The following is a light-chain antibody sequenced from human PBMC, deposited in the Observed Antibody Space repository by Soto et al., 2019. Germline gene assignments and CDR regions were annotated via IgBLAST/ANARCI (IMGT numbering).Light chain of an antibody. J-gene: IGKJ1*01. Sequence: DIQMTQSPYSLSASVGDRVTISCRASQSIGNYLNWYQQKPGRAPKLQIYAASNLQSGVPSRFSGSGSGTDFTLTIRSLQPEDFATYFCQQSYISPWTFGQGTRVEIK. CDR2: AAS. CDR3: QQSYISPWT. V-gene: IGKV1-39*01. CDR1: QSIGNY.